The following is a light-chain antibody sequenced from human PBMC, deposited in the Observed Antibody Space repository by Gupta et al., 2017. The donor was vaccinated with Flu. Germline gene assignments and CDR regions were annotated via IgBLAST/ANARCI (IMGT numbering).Light chain of an antibody. V-gene: IGLV1-40*01. Sequence: QTVLTQPPYMSRAPGQRVTISCTGSSSHIGSDTDIPWYQQPPGTAPNHLMYSNNNRHTVVPARFSGSKSGTSAALDSTGLHAEDEADYYCQSYDVIRSGCVFGGGTKLTVL. J-gene: IGLJ2*01. CDR3: QSYDVIRSGCV. CDR1: SSHIGSDTD. CDR2: SNN.